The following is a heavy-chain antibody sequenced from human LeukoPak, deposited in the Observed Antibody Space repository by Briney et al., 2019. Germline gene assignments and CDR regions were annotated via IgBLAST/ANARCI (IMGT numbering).Heavy chain of an antibody. J-gene: IGHJ4*02. Sequence: GGSLRLSCAASGFTVSSNYMSWVRQAPGKGLEWVSVIYSGGSTYYADSVKGRFTISRDNSKNTLYLQMNSLRAEDTAVYYCASAFDFGYFFDYWGQGTLVTVSS. D-gene: IGHD3-3*01. CDR3: ASAFDFGYFFDY. CDR2: IYSGGST. V-gene: IGHV3-53*01. CDR1: GFTVSSNY.